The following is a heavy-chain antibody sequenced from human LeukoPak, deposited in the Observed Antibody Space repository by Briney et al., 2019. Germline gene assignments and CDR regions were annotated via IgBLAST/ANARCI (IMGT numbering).Heavy chain of an antibody. V-gene: IGHV4-59*12. CDR2: IYYSGNT. Sequence: SETLSLTCTVSGGSISSYYWCWIRQPPGPGLERMGYIYYSGNTNYYPSLKSRVTISVDTSKNQFSLKLSSVTAVDTAVYYCARESRGYDSSGYYTNWFDPWGQGTLVTVSS. J-gene: IGHJ5*02. D-gene: IGHD3-22*01. CDR3: ARESRGYDSSGYYTNWFDP. CDR1: GGSISSYY.